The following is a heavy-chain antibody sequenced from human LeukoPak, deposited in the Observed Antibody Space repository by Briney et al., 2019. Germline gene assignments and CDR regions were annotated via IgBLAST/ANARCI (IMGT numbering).Heavy chain of an antibody. J-gene: IGHJ2*01. V-gene: IGHV4-59*01. Sequence: SETLSLTCTVSGGSISSYYWSLIRQPPGKGLEWIGYIYYSGSTNYNPSLKSRVTISVDTSKNQFSLKLSSVTAADTAVYYCARPGILLRGNWYFDLWGRGTLVTVSS. D-gene: IGHD3-10*01. CDR1: GGSISSYY. CDR3: ARPGILLRGNWYFDL. CDR2: IYYSGST.